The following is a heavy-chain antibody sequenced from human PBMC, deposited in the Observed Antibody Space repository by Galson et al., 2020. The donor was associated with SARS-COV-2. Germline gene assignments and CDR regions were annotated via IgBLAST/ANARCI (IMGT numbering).Heavy chain of an antibody. CDR3: ARQVMGITMIVVVLPRGSFYP. D-gene: IGHD3-22*01. CDR2: IYYSGST. Sequence: SETLSLTCTVSGGSISSSSYYWGWIRQPPGKGLEWIGSIYYSGSTYYNPSLKSRVTISVDTSKNQFSLKLSSVTAADTAVYYCARQVMGITMIVVVLPRGSFYPWGQGTLVTVSS. J-gene: IGHJ5*02. V-gene: IGHV4-39*01. CDR1: GGSISSSSYY.